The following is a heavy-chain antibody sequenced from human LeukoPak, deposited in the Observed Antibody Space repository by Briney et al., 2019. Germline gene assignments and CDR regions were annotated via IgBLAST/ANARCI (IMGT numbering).Heavy chain of an antibody. J-gene: IGHJ6*02. D-gene: IGHD2-2*01. V-gene: IGHV3-33*01. CDR2: IWYDGSNK. CDR3: ARDLEDCSSTSCYPNQPYYYYGMDV. Sequence: GGSLRLSCAASGFTFSSYGMHWVRQAPGKGLEWVAVIWYDGSNKYYADSVKGRFTISRDNSKNTLYLQMNSLRAEDTAVYYCARDLEDCSSTSCYPNQPYYYYGMDVWGQGTTVTVSS. CDR1: GFTFSSYG.